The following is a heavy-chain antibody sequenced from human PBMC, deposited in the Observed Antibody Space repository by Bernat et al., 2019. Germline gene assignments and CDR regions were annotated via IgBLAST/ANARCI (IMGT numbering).Heavy chain of an antibody. J-gene: IGHJ4*02. CDR1: GYTFTSYD. CDR2: MNPNSGNT. CDR3: ARGAKYSSGWYLDY. D-gene: IGHD6-19*01. Sequence: QVQLVQSGAEVKKPGASVKVSCKASGYTFTSYDINWVRQATGQGLEWMGWMNPNSGNTGYAQKFQGIVIMARNTTRSAAYMELSRLRAEDAAVYYWARGAKYSSGWYLDYWGQGTLVTVSS. V-gene: IGHV1-8*01.